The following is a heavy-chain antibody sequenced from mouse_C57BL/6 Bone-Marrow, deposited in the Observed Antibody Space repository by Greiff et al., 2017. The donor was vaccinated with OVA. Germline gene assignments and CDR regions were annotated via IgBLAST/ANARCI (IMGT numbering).Heavy chain of an antibody. J-gene: IGHJ1*03. Sequence: VKLVESGGGLVQPGESLKLSCESNEYEFPSHDMSWVRKTPEKRLELVAAINSDGGSTYYPDTMERRFIISRDNTKTTLYLQMSSLRSEDTALYYCARHGGLRRDWYFDVWGTGTTVTVSS. D-gene: IGHD2-4*01. CDR3: ARHGGLRRDWYFDV. V-gene: IGHV5-2*01. CDR1: EYEFPSHD. CDR2: INSDGGST.